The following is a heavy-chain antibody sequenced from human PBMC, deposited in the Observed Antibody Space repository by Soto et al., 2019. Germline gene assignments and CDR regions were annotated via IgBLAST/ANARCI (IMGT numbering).Heavy chain of an antibody. D-gene: IGHD1-26*01. V-gene: IGHV3-33*01. CDR2: LGFDGGGR. CDR3: AREPVGPDYAMDV. Sequence: LRLSCAASGFDFSSYGMHWVRQTPGKGVEWVAVLGFDGGGRYYADSVKGRFTISRDNSNKMLYLQMDSLRAEDTALYYCAREPVGPDYAMDVWGQGTTVTVSS. J-gene: IGHJ6*02. CDR1: GFDFSSYG.